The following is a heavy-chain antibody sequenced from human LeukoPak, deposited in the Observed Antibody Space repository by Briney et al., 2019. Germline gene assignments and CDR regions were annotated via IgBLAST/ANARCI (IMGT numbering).Heavy chain of an antibody. J-gene: IGHJ6*03. CDR1: GYSLTELS. CDR2: FDPEDDET. D-gene: IGHD6-13*01. Sequence: ASVKVSCKVSGYSLTELSIHWVRQAPAKGLEWLGGFDPEDDETIYAQKLQGRVTMTEDTSTDTAYMELSRLRSDDTAVYYCARLSVSSSWVAQDYYMDVWGKGTTVTISS. V-gene: IGHV1-24*01. CDR3: ARLSVSSSWVAQDYYMDV.